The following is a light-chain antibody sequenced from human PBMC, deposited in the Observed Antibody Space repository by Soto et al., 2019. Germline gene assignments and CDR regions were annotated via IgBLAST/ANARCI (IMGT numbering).Light chain of an antibody. CDR3: QQSYITPWT. CDR2: ETS. V-gene: IGKV1-39*01. Sequence: DIQMTQSPSSLSASVGDRVTVTCRSSQSISTFLNWYQQKPGKAPNLLIYETSILQGGVPSRFSGSGSGTDFTLTISSLQPEDFATYHCQQSYITPWTFGQGTKVEI. J-gene: IGKJ1*01. CDR1: QSISTF.